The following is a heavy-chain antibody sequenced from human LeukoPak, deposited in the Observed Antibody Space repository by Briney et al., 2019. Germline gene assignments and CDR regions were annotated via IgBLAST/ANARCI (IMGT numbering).Heavy chain of an antibody. D-gene: IGHD2-2*01. Sequence: GASVKVSCKASGYTFTSYGISWVRQAPGQGLEWMGWISAYNGNTNYAQKLQGRVTMTTDTSTSTAYMELRSLRSDDTAVYYCVRDRYCSSTSCLLTYYYYYGTDVWGQGTTVTVSS. J-gene: IGHJ6*02. CDR3: VRDRYCSSTSCLLTYYYYYGTDV. CDR1: GYTFTSYG. V-gene: IGHV1-18*01. CDR2: ISAYNGNT.